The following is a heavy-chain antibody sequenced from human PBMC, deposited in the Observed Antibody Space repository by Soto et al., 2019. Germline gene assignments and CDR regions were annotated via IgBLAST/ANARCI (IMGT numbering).Heavy chain of an antibody. D-gene: IGHD3-22*01. CDR3: AKDVTMIVVAASPRLDV. J-gene: IGHJ6*02. V-gene: IGHV3-23*01. Sequence: GGSLRLSCAASGFTFSSYEMNWVRQAPGKGLEWVSAISGSGGSTYYADSVKGRFTISRDNSKNTLYLQMNSLRAEDTAVYYCAKDVTMIVVAASPRLDVWGQGTTVTVSS. CDR2: ISGSGGST. CDR1: GFTFSSYE.